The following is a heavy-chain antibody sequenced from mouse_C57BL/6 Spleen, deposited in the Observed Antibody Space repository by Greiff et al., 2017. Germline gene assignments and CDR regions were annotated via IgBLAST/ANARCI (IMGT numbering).Heavy chain of an antibody. V-gene: IGHV7-1*01. J-gene: IGHJ1*03. Sequence: EVMLVESGGGLVQSGRSLRLSCATSGFTFSDFYMEWVRQAPGKGLEWIAASRNKANDYTTEYSASVKGRFIVSRDTSQSILYLQMNALRAEDTAIYYCARDAGEGRYWYFDVWGTGTTVTVSS. CDR2: SRNKANDYTT. CDR1: GFTFSDFY. CDR3: ARDAGEGRYWYFDV.